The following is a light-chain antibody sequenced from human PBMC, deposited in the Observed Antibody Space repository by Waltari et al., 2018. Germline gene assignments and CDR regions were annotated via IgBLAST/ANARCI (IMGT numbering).Light chain of an antibody. V-gene: IGLV1-44*01. CDR1: TSNIGSNV. CDR2: RSD. CDR3: AAWDDSLHGHWV. J-gene: IGLJ3*02. Sequence: QSVLTQPPSASGTPGQRVTISCSGSTSNIGSNVVNWYQQFPGKAPKRLIYRSDQRPSGVPDRFSGSKSGTSASLAISGLQSEDEADYYCAAWDDSLHGHWVFGGGTKVTVL.